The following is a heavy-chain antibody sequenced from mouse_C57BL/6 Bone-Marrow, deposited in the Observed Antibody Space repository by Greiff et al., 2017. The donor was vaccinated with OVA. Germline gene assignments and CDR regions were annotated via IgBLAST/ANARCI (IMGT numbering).Heavy chain of an antibody. J-gene: IGHJ3*01. CDR2: INYDGSST. Sequence: EVKLMESEGGLVQPGSSMKLSCTASGFTFRDYYMAWVRPVPEKGLEWVAHINYDGSSTYYLDSLKSRFIISRDNAKNILYLQMSSLKSEDTATYYCARDDYYGIADWGQGTLVTVSA. D-gene: IGHD1-1*01. V-gene: IGHV5-16*01. CDR1: GFTFRDYY. CDR3: ARDDYYGIAD.